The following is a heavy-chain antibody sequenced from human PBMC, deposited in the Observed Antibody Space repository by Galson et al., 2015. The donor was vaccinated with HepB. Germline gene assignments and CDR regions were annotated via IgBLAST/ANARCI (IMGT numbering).Heavy chain of an antibody. V-gene: IGHV5-51*01. D-gene: IGHD1-26*01. CDR1: GYNFSTYW. CDR3: ARWGHRGGSGSPGKYYSYHGMDV. CDR2: IYPGDSDT. Sequence: QSGAEVKKPGESLKISCTGSGYNFSTYWIGWVRQMSGKGLEWMGIIYPGDSDTRYSPSFQGQVIISADKSITTAYLQWNSLKTSDTALYYCARWGHRGGSGSPGKYYSYHGMDVWGQGTTVTVSS. J-gene: IGHJ6*02.